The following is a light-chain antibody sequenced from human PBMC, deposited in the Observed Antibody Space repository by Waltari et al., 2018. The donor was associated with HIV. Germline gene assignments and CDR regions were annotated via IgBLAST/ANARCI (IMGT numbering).Light chain of an antibody. Sequence: QSALTQPASVSGSPRQSITISCTGSSSDVGGYNYVSWYQQHPGKAPKLMIYDVSNRPSGVSNRFSGSKSGNTASLTISGLQADDEADYYCSSYTTSSAVVFGGGTKLTVL. CDR2: DVS. CDR3: SSYTTSSAVV. CDR1: SSDVGGYNY. J-gene: IGLJ2*01. V-gene: IGLV2-14*03.